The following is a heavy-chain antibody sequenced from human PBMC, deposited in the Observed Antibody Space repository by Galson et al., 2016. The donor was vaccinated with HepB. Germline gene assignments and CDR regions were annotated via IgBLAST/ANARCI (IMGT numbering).Heavy chain of an antibody. CDR1: GFTFSSYF. D-gene: IGHD3-9*01. Sequence: SLRLSCAASGFTFSSYFMTWVRQAPGKGLQWVANIEKDGSETNYVDSVKGRFTISRDNAKNSLYLQMNTLRDEDTAVYYCARGVLRDFDWFSPPDFDYWGPGILVTVAS. J-gene: IGHJ4*02. CDR2: IEKDGSET. V-gene: IGHV3-7*01. CDR3: ARGVLRDFDWFSPPDFDY.